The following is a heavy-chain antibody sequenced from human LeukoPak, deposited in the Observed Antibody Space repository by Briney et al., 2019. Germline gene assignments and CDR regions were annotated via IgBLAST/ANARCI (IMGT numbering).Heavy chain of an antibody. CDR2: ISWDGGST. CDR3: AKEGRDLWFADFDYYYYYMDV. CDR1: GFTFDDYT. D-gene: IGHD3-10*01. Sequence: GGSLRLSCAASGFTFDDYTMHWVRQAPGKGLEWVSLISWDGGSTYYADSVKGRFTISRDNSKNSLYLQMNSLRTEDTALYYCAKEGRDLWFADFDYYYYYMDVWGKGTTVTVSS. J-gene: IGHJ6*03. V-gene: IGHV3-43*01.